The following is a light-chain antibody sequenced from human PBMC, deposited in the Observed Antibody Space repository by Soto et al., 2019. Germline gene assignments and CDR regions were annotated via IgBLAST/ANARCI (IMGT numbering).Light chain of an antibody. Sequence: SYELTQAPSMSVPPGQTARITCSGDALPKQYAYWYQQRPGQAPILVIYKDNERPSGIPERFSGSSSGTTVTLTISGVQAEDEADYYCQSADNSGTYVVFGGGTKLTVL. CDR2: KDN. V-gene: IGLV3-25*03. CDR3: QSADNSGTYVV. J-gene: IGLJ2*01. CDR1: ALPKQY.